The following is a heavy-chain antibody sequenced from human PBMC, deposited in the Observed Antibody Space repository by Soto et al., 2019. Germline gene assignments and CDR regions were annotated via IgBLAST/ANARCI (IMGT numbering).Heavy chain of an antibody. J-gene: IGHJ6*02. D-gene: IGHD3-3*01. CDR1: GYTLTELS. Sequence: QVQLVQSGAEVKKPGASVKVSCKVSGYTLTELSMHWVRQAPGKGLEWMGGFDPEDGETIYAQKFQGRVTMTEDTSTDTAYMELSSLRSEDTAVYYCATTRFTKSYYYYYYGMDVWGQGTTVTVSS. CDR3: ATTRFTKSYYYYYYGMDV. V-gene: IGHV1-24*01. CDR2: FDPEDGET.